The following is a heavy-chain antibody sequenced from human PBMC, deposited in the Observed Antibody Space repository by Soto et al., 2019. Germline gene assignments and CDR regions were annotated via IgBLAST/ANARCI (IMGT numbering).Heavy chain of an antibody. CDR1: GFTFISYY. CDR3: AKLLYLGDPGFFVDS. CDR2: IQNVGGTT. V-gene: IGHV3-23*03. Sequence: GGSLNLSSAASGFTFISYYMAWVRQAPGKGLEWISSIQNVGGTTYYADSVKGRFSISRDNSKDILILQMNSLRAEDTAVYYCAKLLYLGDPGFFVDSWGQGTLVTVSS. D-gene: IGHD3-10*01. J-gene: IGHJ4*02.